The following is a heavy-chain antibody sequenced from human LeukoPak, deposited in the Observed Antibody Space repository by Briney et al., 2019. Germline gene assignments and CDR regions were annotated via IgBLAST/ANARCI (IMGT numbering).Heavy chain of an antibody. CDR2: IYYSGST. V-gene: IGHV4-31*03. CDR3: ARGSLITVFDY. CDR1: GGSISSGGYY. J-gene: IGHJ4*02. Sequence: PSETLSLTCTVSGGSISSGGYYWSWIRQHPGKGLEWIGYIYYSGSTYYNPSLKSRVTISVDTSKNQFSLKLSSVTAADTAVYYCARGSLITVFDYWGQGTLVTVSS. D-gene: IGHD1-20*01.